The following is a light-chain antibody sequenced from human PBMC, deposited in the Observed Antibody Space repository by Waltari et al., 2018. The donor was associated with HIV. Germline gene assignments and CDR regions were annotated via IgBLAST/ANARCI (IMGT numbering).Light chain of an antibody. Sequence: DIQMTQSPSSLSASVGDRVTITCRASQSISTYLNWYLQKPGKAPKLLIYAASRLLRGVPSRFSGSGSGTDFTFTISSLQPEDIATYYCQQSDSIPLTFGQGTRLEI. J-gene: IGKJ5*01. CDR1: QSISTY. CDR2: AAS. V-gene: IGKV1-39*01. CDR3: QQSDSIPLT.